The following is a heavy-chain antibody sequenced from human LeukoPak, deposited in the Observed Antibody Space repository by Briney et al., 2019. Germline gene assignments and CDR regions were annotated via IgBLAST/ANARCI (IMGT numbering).Heavy chain of an antibody. V-gene: IGHV3-43*01. D-gene: IGHD6-13*01. J-gene: IGHJ4*02. CDR1: GFTFDDYT. CDR2: INWNGGST. CDR3: AKEGRLAAAGTIED. Sequence: GSLRLSCAASGFTFDDYTMHWVRQAPGKDLEWLSSINWNGGSTYFADSMKGRFTISRDNKKNSLYLQMNSLRIEDTALYFCAKEGRLAAAGTIEDWGQGTLVTVTS.